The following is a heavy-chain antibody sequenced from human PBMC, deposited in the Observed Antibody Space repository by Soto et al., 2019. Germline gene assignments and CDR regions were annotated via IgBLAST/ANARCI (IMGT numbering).Heavy chain of an antibody. Sequence: ASVKVSCKASGYTFTSYGISWVRQAPGQGLEWMGWISAYNGNTNYAQKLQGRVTMTTDTSTSTAYMELRSLRSDDTAVYYCARDPRSKYGSGSYYFDYWGQGTLVTVSS. V-gene: IGHV1-18*01. CDR1: GYTFTSYG. J-gene: IGHJ4*02. CDR3: ARDPRSKYGSGSYYFDY. CDR2: ISAYNGNT. D-gene: IGHD3-10*01.